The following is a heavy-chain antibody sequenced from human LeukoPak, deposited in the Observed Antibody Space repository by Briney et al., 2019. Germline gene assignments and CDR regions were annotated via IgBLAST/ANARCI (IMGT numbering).Heavy chain of an antibody. CDR3: ARLNYFDTTVYGSAGPCDY. CDR2: IYPGDSDT. V-gene: IGHV5-51*01. Sequence: GESLRISCKGSGYNFTNYWIGWVRQMPGKGLEWMGIIYPGDSDTRYSLSFQGQVTISADKSISTAFLQWRSLKASDTALFYCARLNYFDTTVYGSAGPCDYWGQGTLVTVSS. J-gene: IGHJ4*02. CDR1: GYNFTNYW. D-gene: IGHD3-22*01.